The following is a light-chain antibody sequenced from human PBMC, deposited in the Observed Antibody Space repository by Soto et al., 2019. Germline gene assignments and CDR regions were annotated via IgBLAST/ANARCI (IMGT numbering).Light chain of an antibody. Sequence: EIVMTQSRGTLSLSPGERTTLSCRASQSISRYLAWYQQKPGQGPRLLIYGASSRATGTPDRSSGSGSGTDFTLTINRLEPEDFALYYCQQYGSSPPTVGQGTKVE. J-gene: IGKJ1*01. CDR2: GAS. V-gene: IGKV3-20*01. CDR1: QSISRY. CDR3: QQYGSSPPT.